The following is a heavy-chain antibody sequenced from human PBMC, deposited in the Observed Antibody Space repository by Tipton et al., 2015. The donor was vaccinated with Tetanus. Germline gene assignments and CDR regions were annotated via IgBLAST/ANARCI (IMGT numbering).Heavy chain of an antibody. J-gene: IGHJ5*02. D-gene: IGHD6-6*01. CDR1: GGSISGSSYY. Sequence: TLSLTCSVSGGSISGSSYYWSWIRQPPGKALEWIGSIYYSGSTYYNPSLKSRVTISVDTSKNQFSLKMNSVTAADTAMYYCAKDQGGGRVVRLNWFDPWGPGTLVTVSS. V-gene: IGHV4-31*03. CDR3: AKDQGGGRVVRLNWFDP. CDR2: IYYSGST.